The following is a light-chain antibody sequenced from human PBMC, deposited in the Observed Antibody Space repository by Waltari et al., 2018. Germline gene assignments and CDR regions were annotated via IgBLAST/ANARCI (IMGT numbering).Light chain of an antibody. CDR3: LQYNGEPRT. J-gene: IGKJ1*01. Sequence: DTQMPQSPATLSAFVGDRVPIPCRASRNVSPWLAWHQQKPGKAPKLLIYQTSILESGVPSRFSGSGSGTEFTLTISSLQPEDFATYYCLQYNGEPRTFGQGTKVEV. V-gene: IGKV1-5*03. CDR2: QTS. CDR1: RNVSPW.